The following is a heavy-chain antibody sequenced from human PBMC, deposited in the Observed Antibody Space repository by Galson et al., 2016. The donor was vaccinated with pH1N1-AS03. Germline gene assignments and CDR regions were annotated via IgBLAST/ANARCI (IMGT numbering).Heavy chain of an antibody. Sequence: SLRLSCAASGFTFNRSWMNWVRQAPGKGLEWVANIKQDGREKYYVDSVKGRFTISRDNAKNSLYLQMNSLRAEDTAVYYCFEINNGGGQGTLVTVSS. J-gene: IGHJ4*02. D-gene: IGHD2-8*01. CDR1: GFTFNRSW. CDR2: IKQDGREK. CDR3: FEINNG. V-gene: IGHV3-7*01.